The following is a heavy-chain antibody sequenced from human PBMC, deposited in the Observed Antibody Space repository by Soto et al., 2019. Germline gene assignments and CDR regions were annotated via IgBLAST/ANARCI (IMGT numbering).Heavy chain of an antibody. V-gene: IGHV5-51*01. D-gene: IGHD6-19*01. CDR1: GYSFTSYW. CDR3: ACSSSGWSRGDY. J-gene: IGHJ4*02. CDR2: IYPGDSDT. Sequence: GESLKLSCKSSGYSFTSYWIGWVRQMPGKGLEWMGIIYPGDSDTRYDPSFQGQVTISADKSISTAYLQWSSLSASDTAIYYCACSSSGWSRGDYWGQGTLVTVSS.